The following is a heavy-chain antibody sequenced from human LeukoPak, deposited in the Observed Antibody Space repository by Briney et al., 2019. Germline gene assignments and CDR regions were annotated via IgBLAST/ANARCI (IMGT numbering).Heavy chain of an antibody. CDR1: GGSLSSGGDY. J-gene: IGHJ5*02. Sequence: SQTLSLTCTVSGGSLSSGGDYWSWIRQHPGKGLEWIGYMYYSGSTYYHPSLKSRVTRSVDTSKNQYSLKLSSVTAADTAVYYWATGYCSSTSCPHNWFDPWGQGTLVTVSS. D-gene: IGHD2-2*01. CDR3: ATGYCSSTSCPHNWFDP. CDR2: MYYSGST. V-gene: IGHV4-31*03.